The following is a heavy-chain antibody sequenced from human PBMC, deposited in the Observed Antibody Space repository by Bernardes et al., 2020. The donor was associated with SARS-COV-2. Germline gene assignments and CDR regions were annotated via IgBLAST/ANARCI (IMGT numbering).Heavy chain of an antibody. Sequence: ASVKVSCKVSGYTLTELSMHWVRQAPGKGLEWMGGFDPEDGETIYAQKFQGRVTMTEDTSTDTAYMELNSLRAEDTAVYYCARGEYSGYDLHFDYWGQGSLVTVFS. J-gene: IGHJ4*02. V-gene: IGHV1-24*01. CDR2: FDPEDGET. D-gene: IGHD5-12*01. CDR1: GYTLTELS. CDR3: ARGEYSGYDLHFDY.